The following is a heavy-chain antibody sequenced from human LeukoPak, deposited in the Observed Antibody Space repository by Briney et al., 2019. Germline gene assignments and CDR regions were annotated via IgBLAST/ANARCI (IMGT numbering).Heavy chain of an antibody. CDR3: ARGRWGELQD. D-gene: IGHD2-15*01. J-gene: IGHJ4*02. V-gene: IGHV4-61*09. CDR2: IYTSGST. Sequence: SETLSLTCTVSGGSISSGSSYWGWIRQPAGKGLEWIGHIYTSGSTNYNPSLKSRVTISVDTSKNQFSLKLSSVTAADTAVYSRARGRWGELQDWGQGTLVTVPS. CDR1: GGSISSGSSY.